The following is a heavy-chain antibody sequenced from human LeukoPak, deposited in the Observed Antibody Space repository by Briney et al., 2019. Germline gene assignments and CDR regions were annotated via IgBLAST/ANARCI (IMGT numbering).Heavy chain of an antibody. J-gene: IGHJ4*02. V-gene: IGHV4-59*01. Sequence: SETLSLTCTVSGGSISSDYWSWIRQPPGKGLEWIGYIYYIGSTNHNPSLKSRVTISIDTSKNQFSLKLTSVTAADTAVYYCATSTGYDSSGYFQFDYWGQGTLVTVSS. CDR2: IYYIGST. CDR1: GGSISSDY. D-gene: IGHD3-22*01. CDR3: ATSTGYDSSGYFQFDY.